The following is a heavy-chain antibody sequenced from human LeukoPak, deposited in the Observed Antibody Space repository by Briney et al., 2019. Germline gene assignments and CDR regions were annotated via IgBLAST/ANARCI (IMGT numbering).Heavy chain of an antibody. CDR3: TRRRRGRGVVPAAPNPYYYYYGMDV. V-gene: IGHV3-73*01. CDR2: IRSKANSYAT. Sequence: GGSLRLSCAASGFTFSGSAMHWVRQASGKGLEWVGRIRSKANSYATAYAASVKGRFTISRDDSKNTAYLQMNSLKTEDTAVYYCTRRRRGRGVVPAAPNPYYYYYGMDVWGQGTTVTVSS. J-gene: IGHJ6*02. D-gene: IGHD2-2*01. CDR1: GFTFSGSA.